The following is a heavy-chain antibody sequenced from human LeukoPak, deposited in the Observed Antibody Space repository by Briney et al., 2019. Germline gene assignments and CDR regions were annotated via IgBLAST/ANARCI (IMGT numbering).Heavy chain of an antibody. D-gene: IGHD3-22*01. CDR3: ARHGDSSGYPLFDY. V-gene: IGHV4-61*05. J-gene: IGHJ4*02. CDR2: IYYSGST. CDR1: GGSISSSSYY. Sequence: SETLSLTCTVSGGSISSSSYYWGWIRQPPGKGLEWIGYIYYSGSTNYNPSLKSRVTISVDTSKNQFSLKLSSVTAADTAVYYCARHGDSSGYPLFDYWGQGTLVTVSS.